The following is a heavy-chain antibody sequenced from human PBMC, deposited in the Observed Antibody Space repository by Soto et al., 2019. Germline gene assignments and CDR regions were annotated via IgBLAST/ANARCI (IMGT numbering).Heavy chain of an antibody. CDR3: VRLGNHDVFDM. CDR1: VESFSGHY. CDR2: INHAGSA. V-gene: IGHV4-34*02. J-gene: IGHJ3*02. Sequence: EQLQQWGAGLLKPSETLSLTCAVYVESFSGHYWTWVRQSPGKGLEWIGEINHAGSANYNPSLKSRSIISIDTSKNQFSLNLTSVTAADSALYYCVRLGNHDVFDMWGQGTMVTVSS.